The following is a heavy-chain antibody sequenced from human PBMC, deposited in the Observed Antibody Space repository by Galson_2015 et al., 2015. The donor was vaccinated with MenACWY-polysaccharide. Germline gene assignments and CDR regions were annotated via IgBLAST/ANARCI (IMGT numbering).Heavy chain of an antibody. Sequence: SLRLSCAASGFTFSNFWMSWVRQAPGKGLEWVASIKQDGSEKYLVDSVKGRFTISRDNAENSPFLQMNSLRAEDTAVYYCARERWVRGVLFDQWGQGTLVTVSS. J-gene: IGHJ4*02. CDR1: GFTFSNFW. V-gene: IGHV3-7*01. D-gene: IGHD3-10*01. CDR3: ARERWVRGVLFDQ. CDR2: IKQDGSEK.